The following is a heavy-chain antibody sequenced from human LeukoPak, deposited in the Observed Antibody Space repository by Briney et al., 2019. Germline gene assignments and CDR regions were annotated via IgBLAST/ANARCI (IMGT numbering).Heavy chain of an antibody. V-gene: IGHV4-39*07. CDR3: ARDVIGFGELTDNWLDP. CDR2: IYYSGST. CDR1: GGSISSSSYY. Sequence: SETLSLTCTVSGGSISSSSYYWGWIRQPPGKGLEWIGSIYYSGSTNYNPSLKSRVTISVDTSKNQFSLKLSSVTAADTAVYYCARDVIGFGELTDNWLDPWGQGTLVTVSS. D-gene: IGHD3-10*01. J-gene: IGHJ5*02.